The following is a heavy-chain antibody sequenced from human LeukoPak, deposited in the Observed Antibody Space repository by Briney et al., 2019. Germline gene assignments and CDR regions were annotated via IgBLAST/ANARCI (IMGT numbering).Heavy chain of an antibody. D-gene: IGHD2-2*01. Sequence: SETLSLTCAVYGGSFSGYYWSWIRQPPGKGLEWIGEINHSGSTNYDPSLKSRATISVDRSKNQFSLELSSVTAADTAVYYCARWWAYCSSATCPMRFDPWGQGTPVTVSS. CDR1: GGSFSGYY. J-gene: IGHJ5*02. CDR2: INHSGST. CDR3: ARWWAYCSSATCPMRFDP. V-gene: IGHV4-34*01.